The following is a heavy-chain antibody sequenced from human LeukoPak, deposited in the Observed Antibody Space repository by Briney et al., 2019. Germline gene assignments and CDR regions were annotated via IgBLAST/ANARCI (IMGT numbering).Heavy chain of an antibody. D-gene: IGHD2-21*02. CDR3: ARDPAYCGGDCYSVYQDAFDI. J-gene: IGHJ3*02. CDR1: GISFSSHG. CDR2: IWYDGSNI. V-gene: IGHV3-33*01. Sequence: PGGSLRLSCAASGISFSSHGMHWVRQAPGKGLEWVAVIWYDGSNIYYADSVKGRFTISRDNAKNSLYLQINRLRAEDTAVYYCARDPAYCGGDCYSVYQDAFDIWGQGTRVTVSS.